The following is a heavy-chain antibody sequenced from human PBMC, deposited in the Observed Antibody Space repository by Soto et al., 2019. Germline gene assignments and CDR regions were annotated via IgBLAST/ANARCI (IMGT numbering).Heavy chain of an antibody. CDR1: CGSFGVYY. CDR3: ARQLLYYDFWSGYPRYGMDV. V-gene: IGHV4-34*01. Sequence: LSLTCAVSCGSFGVYYWSWIRQPPGKGLEWIGEINHSGSTNYNPSLKSRVTISVDTSKNQFSLKLSSVTAADTAVCYCARQLLYYDFWSGYPRYGMDVWGQGTTVTVSS. J-gene: IGHJ6*02. CDR2: INHSGST. D-gene: IGHD3-3*01.